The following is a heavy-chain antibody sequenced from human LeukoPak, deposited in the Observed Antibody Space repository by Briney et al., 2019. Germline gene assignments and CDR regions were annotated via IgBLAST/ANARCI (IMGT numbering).Heavy chain of an antibody. CDR1: GGSLSRYY. D-gene: IGHD5-18*01. V-gene: IGHV4-39*01. CDR2: IYYSGST. J-gene: IGHJ4*02. Sequence: PSETLSLTCTVSGGSLSRYYWSLIRQPPGKGLEWIGSIYYSGSTYYNPSLKSRVTISVDTSKNQFSLKLSSVTAADTAVYYCARKVDTAMYFDYWGQGTLVTVSS. CDR3: ARKVDTAMYFDY.